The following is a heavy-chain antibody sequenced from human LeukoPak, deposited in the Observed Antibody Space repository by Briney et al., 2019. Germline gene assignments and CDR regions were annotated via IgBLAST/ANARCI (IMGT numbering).Heavy chain of an antibody. CDR1: GFTFSSYA. D-gene: IGHD6-19*01. CDR3: ARVPTSGWSYYFDY. Sequence: PGGSLRLSCAASGFTFSSYAMHWVRQAPGKGLEWVAVISYDGSNKYYADSVKGRFTISRDNSKNTLYLQMNSLRAEDTAVYYCARVPTSGWSYYFDYWGQGTLVTVSS. J-gene: IGHJ4*02. CDR2: ISYDGSNK. V-gene: IGHV3-30*04.